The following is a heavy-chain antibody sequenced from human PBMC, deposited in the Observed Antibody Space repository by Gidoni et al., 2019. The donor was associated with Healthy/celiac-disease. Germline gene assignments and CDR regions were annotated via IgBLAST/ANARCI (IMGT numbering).Heavy chain of an antibody. V-gene: IGHV4-61*02. J-gene: IGHJ3*02. Sequence: HAQLQESGAGLVKPSQTLSLSWTASSGPFSSGSYHWSWNLQPAGKGLEWIGRIYTSGSTNYNPSLKSRVTISVDTSKTQFSLKLSSVTAADTAVYYCARDREQLVLAFDIWGQGTMVTVSS. CDR1: SGPFSSGSYH. CDR2: IYTSGST. D-gene: IGHD6-13*01. CDR3: ARDREQLVLAFDI.